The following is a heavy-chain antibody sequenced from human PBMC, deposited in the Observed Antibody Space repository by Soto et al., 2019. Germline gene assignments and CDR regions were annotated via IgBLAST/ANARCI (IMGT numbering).Heavy chain of an antibody. J-gene: IGHJ4*02. V-gene: IGHV1-69*13. Sequence: GASVKVSCKASGGTFSSYAISWVRQAPGQGLEWMGWIIPNIGTTNSAQKFQGRVTITADASTSTAFMELRSLGSDDTAVYYCARAHGNFFDYWGQGTLVTVSS. CDR2: IIPNIGTT. D-gene: IGHD2-15*01. CDR3: ARAHGNFFDY. CDR1: GGTFSSYA.